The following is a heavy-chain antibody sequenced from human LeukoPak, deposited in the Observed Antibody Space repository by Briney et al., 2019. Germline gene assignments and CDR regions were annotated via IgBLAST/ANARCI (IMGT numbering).Heavy chain of an antibody. J-gene: IGHJ3*01. Sequence: ASVKVSCKASGGTFSSYAISWVRQAPGQGLEWMGRIIPIFGTANYAQKFQGRVMITTDESTSTAYMELSSLRSEDTAVYYCARVNVGATDQEDWGQGTMVTVSS. CDR2: IIPIFGTA. CDR1: GGTFSSYA. D-gene: IGHD1-26*01. V-gene: IGHV1-69*05. CDR3: ARVNVGATDQED.